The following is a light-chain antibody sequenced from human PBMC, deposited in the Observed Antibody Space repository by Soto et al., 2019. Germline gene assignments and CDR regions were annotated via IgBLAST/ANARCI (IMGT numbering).Light chain of an antibody. J-gene: IGKJ4*01. V-gene: IGKV1-39*01. CDR3: LQRYSIPRLT. CDR2: AAS. CDR1: QSISSY. Sequence: DIQMTKSQSSLSAYVGDRVTITCRASQSISSYLNWYQQKPGKDPNLLIYAASTLQSGVPSRVSASGSGTDCALTISSRQPEAVATYYCLQRYSIPRLTFGGGTKVEIK.